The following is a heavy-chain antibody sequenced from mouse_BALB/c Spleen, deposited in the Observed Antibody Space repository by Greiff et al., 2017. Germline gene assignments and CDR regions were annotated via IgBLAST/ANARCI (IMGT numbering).Heavy chain of an antibody. CDR3: ARDPSPPGATVWDFDY. Sequence: EVQLQQSGPGLVKPSQSLSLTCSVTGYSITSGYYWNWIRQFPGNKLEWMGYISYDGSNNYNPSLKNRISITRDTSKNQFFLKLNSVTTEDTATYYCARDPSPPGATVWDFDYWGQGTTLTVSS. CDR1: GYSITSGYY. D-gene: IGHD1-1*01. CDR2: ISYDGSN. J-gene: IGHJ2*01. V-gene: IGHV3-6*02.